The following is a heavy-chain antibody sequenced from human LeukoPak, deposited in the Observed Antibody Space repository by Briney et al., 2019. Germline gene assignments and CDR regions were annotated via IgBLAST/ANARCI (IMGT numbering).Heavy chain of an antibody. CDR1: GFTFDDYA. CDR2: ISWNSGSI. D-gene: IGHD4-23*01. Sequence: PGRSLRLSCAASGFTFDDYAMHWVRHAPGKGLEWVSGISWNSGSIGYADSVKGRFTISRDNAKNSLYLQMNSLRAEDTALYYCAKDMGGGNAVFDYWGQGTLVTVSS. CDR3: AKDMGGGNAVFDY. V-gene: IGHV3-9*01. J-gene: IGHJ4*02.